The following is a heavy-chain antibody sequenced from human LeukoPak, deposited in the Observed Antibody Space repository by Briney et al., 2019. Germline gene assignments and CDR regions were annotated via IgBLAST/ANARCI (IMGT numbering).Heavy chain of an antibody. CDR3: ARDIVVVPAAMNYYYGMDV. V-gene: IGHV5-10-1*01. J-gene: IGHJ6*04. CDR2: IDPSDSYT. CDR1: GYSFTSYW. Sequence: GESLRNSCKGSGYSFTSYWISWVRQMPGKGLEWMGRIDPSDSYTNYSPSFQGHVTISADKSISTAYLQWSSLKASDTAMYYCARDIVVVPAAMNYYYGMDVWGKGTTVTVSS. D-gene: IGHD2-2*01.